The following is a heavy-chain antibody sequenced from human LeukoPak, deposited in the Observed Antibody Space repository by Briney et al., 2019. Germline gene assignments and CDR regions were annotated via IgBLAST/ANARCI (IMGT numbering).Heavy chain of an antibody. CDR2: IYYSGST. D-gene: IGHD3-16*02. CDR1: GRSISSYY. Sequence: SETLSLTCTVSGRSISSYYWSWLRQPPGKGLEWIGYIYYSGSTNYNPSLKSRVTISVDTSKNQFSLKLSSVTAADTAVYYCARQRYYDYVWGSYRYSQDAFDIWGQGTMVTVSS. J-gene: IGHJ3*02. CDR3: ARQRYYDYVWGSYRYSQDAFDI. V-gene: IGHV4-59*08.